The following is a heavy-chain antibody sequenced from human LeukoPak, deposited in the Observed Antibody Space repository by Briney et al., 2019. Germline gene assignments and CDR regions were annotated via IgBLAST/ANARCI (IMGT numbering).Heavy chain of an antibody. V-gene: IGHV4-38-2*01. CDR2: IFHTGSI. D-gene: IGHD3-22*01. Sequence: SETLSLTCGVSGYSISGGYYWGWIRQSPGKGREWIATIFHTGSIYHNPSLKSRVILSVDTSKNQFSLILPSVTAADTAVYYCVRMGVSYYYDSSTYYPVAFDVWGQGTMVTVSS. J-gene: IGHJ3*01. CDR1: GYSISGGYY. CDR3: VRMGVSYYYDSSTYYPVAFDV.